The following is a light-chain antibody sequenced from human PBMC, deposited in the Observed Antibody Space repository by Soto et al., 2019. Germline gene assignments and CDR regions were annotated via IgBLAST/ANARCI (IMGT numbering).Light chain of an antibody. Sequence: QSALTQPASVSGSPGQSITTSCTGTSSDVGSYNLVSWYQQHPGKAPKLMIYEGSKRPSGVSNRFSGSKSGNTASLTISGLQAEDEADYYCCSYAGSIVFGTGTKLTVL. CDR1: SSDVGSYNL. J-gene: IGLJ1*01. CDR3: CSYAGSIV. CDR2: EGS. V-gene: IGLV2-23*01.